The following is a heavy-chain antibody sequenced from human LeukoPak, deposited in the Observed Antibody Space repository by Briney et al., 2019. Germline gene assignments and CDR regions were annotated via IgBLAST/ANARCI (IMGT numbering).Heavy chain of an antibody. Sequence: PSETLSLTCAVHGGSFSGYYWSWIRKPPGKGLEWIGEINHSGSTNYNPSLKSRVTISVDTSKNQFSLKLSSVTAADTAVYYCARGYVTTVTDYYYYYMDVWGKGTTVTVSS. CDR3: ARGYVTTVTDYYYYYMDV. V-gene: IGHV4-34*01. D-gene: IGHD4-11*01. J-gene: IGHJ6*03. CDR1: GGSFSGYY. CDR2: INHSGST.